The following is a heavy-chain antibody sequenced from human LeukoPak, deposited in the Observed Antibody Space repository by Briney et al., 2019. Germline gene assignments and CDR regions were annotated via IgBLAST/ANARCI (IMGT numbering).Heavy chain of an antibody. V-gene: IGHV3-7*01. CDR2: KKQDGSEK. J-gene: IGHJ4*02. CDR1: GFAFSSYW. Sequence: TGGSLSLSCAVSGFAFSSYWMSWVRQAPGKGREWVANKKQDGSEKYYVDSVKGRFTISRDSAKNSLYLQMSSLRAEDTAVYYCARSVVCSSANCYYYFDYWGQGTLVTVPS. D-gene: IGHD2-2*01. CDR3: ARSVVCSSANCYYYFDY.